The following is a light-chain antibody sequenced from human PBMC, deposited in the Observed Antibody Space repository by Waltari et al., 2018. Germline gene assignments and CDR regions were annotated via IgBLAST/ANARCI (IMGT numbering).Light chain of an antibody. Sequence: QLVLTQSPSASASLGAPVKLTCTLSSGPSSYAIARQHQQPEKGPRYLMKLNSDGSHSKGDGIPDRFSGSSSGAERYLTISSLQSEDEADYYCQTWGTGIRVFGGGTKLTVL. CDR2: LNSDGSH. CDR1: SGPSSYA. CDR3: QTWGTGIRV. J-gene: IGLJ3*02. V-gene: IGLV4-69*01.